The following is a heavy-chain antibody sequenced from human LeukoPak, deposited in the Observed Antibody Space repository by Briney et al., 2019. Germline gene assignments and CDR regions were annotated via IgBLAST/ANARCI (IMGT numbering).Heavy chain of an antibody. V-gene: IGHV3-9*01. CDR3: AKGDYGDYYYYGMDV. J-gene: IGHJ6*02. CDR1: GFTFDDYA. Sequence: PGRSLRLSCAASGFTFDDYAMHWVRQAPGKGLEWVSGISWNSGSIGYADSVKGRFTISRDNAKNSLYLQMNSLRAEDTALYYCAKGDYGDYYYYGMDVWGQGTTVTVSS. CDR2: ISWNSGSI. D-gene: IGHD4-17*01.